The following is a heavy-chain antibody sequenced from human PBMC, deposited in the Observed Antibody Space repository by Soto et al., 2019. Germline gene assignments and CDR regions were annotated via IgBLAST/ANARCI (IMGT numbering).Heavy chain of an antibody. J-gene: IGHJ4*02. V-gene: IGHV1-8*01. CDR2: MNPNSGNT. CDR3: ARDLSVAVADTFYY. D-gene: IGHD6-19*01. CDR1: GYTFTSYD. Sequence: ASVKVSCKASGYTFTSYDINWVRQATGQGLEWMGWMNPNSGNTNYAQKFQGRVTMTRDTSMSTAYMELRSLRSDDTAVYYCARDLSVAVADTFYYWGQGTLVTVSS.